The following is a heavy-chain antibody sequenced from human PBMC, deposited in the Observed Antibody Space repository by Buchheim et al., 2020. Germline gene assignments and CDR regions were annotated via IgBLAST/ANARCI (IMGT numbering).Heavy chain of an antibody. CDR3: ARDYEYYYDSSGYYYPAFDI. CDR1: GFTFSSYG. J-gene: IGHJ3*02. V-gene: IGHV3-33*01. Sequence: QVQLVESGGGVVQPGRSLRLSCAASGFTFSSYGMHWVRQAPGKGLEWVAVIWYDGSNKYYADSVKGRFTISRDNSKNTLYLQMNSLRAEDTAVYYCARDYEYYYDSSGYYYPAFDIWGQGT. D-gene: IGHD3-22*01. CDR2: IWYDGSNK.